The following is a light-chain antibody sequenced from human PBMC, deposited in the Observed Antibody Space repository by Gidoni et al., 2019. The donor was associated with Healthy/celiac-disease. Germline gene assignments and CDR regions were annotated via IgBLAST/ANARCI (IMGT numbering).Light chain of an antibody. CDR3: AAWDDSLNGL. V-gene: IGLV1-44*01. Sequence: PGQRVNISCAGSSSNIGSNTVNWYQHLPGTAPNLLIYTTNQRPSGVPDRFSASKSGTSASLPLSGLQSEDEADYYCAAWDDSLNGLFGGGTKLTVL. J-gene: IGLJ2*01. CDR2: TTN. CDR1: SSNIGSNT.